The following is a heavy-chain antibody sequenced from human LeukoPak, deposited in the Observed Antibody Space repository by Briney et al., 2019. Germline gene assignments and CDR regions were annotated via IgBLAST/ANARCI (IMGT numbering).Heavy chain of an antibody. CDR2: INHRGST. J-gene: IGHJ4*02. CDR1: GGSFSGYY. Sequence: PSETLSLTCAVYGGSFSGYYWSWIRQAPGKGLEWIGEINHRGSTNYNPSLKSRVTISVDTSKNQFSLKLHSVTAADTAVYYCARVPRSSSSVDYWGQGTLVTVSS. V-gene: IGHV4-34*01. CDR3: ARVPRSSSSVDY. D-gene: IGHD6-6*01.